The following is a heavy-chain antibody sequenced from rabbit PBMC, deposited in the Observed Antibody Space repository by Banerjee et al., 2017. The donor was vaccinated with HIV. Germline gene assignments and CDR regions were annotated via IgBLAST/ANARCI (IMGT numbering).Heavy chain of an antibody. Sequence: QSLEESGGDLVKPGASLTLTCTASGFDLSSYYYMCWVRQAPGKGLEWIACIDGGSSGYTDYASWVNGRFTISKTSSTVDLKMTSLTAADTATYFCARGVNSYGYYFNLWGQGTLVTVS. CDR3: ARGVNSYGYYFNL. D-gene: IGHD6-1*01. CDR2: IDGGSSGYT. CDR1: GFDLSSYYY. J-gene: IGHJ4*01. V-gene: IGHV1S40*01.